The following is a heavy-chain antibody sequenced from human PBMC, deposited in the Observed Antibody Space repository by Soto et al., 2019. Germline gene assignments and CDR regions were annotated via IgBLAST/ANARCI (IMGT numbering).Heavy chain of an antibody. CDR2: ISAHNXNT. CDR3: XXXXXGXY. Sequence: QVHLVQSGAEVKKPGASVKVSCKASGYTFTSYGITWVRQAPGQGLEWMGXISAHNXNTDYAQKLQGRVIVTRDTXXXXXXXXXXXXXXXXXXXXXXXXXXXGXYWGQXALVXVSS. V-gene: IGHV1-18*01. J-gene: IGHJ4*02. CDR1: GYTFTSYG.